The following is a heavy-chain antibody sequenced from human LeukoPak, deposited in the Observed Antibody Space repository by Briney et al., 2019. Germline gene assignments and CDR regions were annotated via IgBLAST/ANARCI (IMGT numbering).Heavy chain of an antibody. CDR1: GGSFSGYY. V-gene: IGHV4-34*01. Sequence: SETLSLTCAVYGGSFSGYYWSWIRQPPGKGLEWIGEINHSGRTNYNPSLKSRVTTSVDTSNNQFSLTLRSATAADTAVYYCARRFGDCRGGSCPYFEYWGQGILVTVSS. D-gene: IGHD2-15*01. CDR2: INHSGRT. CDR3: ARRFGDCRGGSCPYFEY. J-gene: IGHJ4*02.